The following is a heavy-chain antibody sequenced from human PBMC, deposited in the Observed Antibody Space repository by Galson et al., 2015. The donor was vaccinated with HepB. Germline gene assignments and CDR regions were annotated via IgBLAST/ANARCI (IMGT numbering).Heavy chain of an antibody. J-gene: IGHJ4*02. Sequence: SLRLSCAASGFTFNNAWMTWVRQAPEKGLEWVGRIKSKTDGGTTDYAAPVKGRFTISRDDSKNTLYLQMNSLEIQDTALYYCITHKDGWFGELLFHWGQGTLVTVSS. CDR3: ITHKDGWFGELLFH. V-gene: IGHV3-15*01. D-gene: IGHD3-10*01. CDR2: IKSKTDGGTT. CDR1: GFTFNNAW.